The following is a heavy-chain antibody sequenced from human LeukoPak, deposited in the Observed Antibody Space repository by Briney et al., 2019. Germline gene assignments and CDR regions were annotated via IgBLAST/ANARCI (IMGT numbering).Heavy chain of an antibody. CDR1: GYTFTSYA. D-gene: IGHD3-16*02. CDR2: MNPNSGNT. J-gene: IGHJ4*02. V-gene: IGHV1-8*03. CDR3: ARGSSYVWGSYRHFDY. Sequence: ASVKVSCKASGYTFTSYAINWVRQATGQGLEWMGWMNPNSGNTGYAQKFQGRVTITRNTSISTAYMELSSLRSEDTAVYYCARGSSYVWGSYRHFDYWGQGTLVTVSS.